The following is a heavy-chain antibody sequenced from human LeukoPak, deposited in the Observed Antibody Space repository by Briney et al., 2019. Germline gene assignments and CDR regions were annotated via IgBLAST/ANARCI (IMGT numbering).Heavy chain of an antibody. V-gene: IGHV3-33*01. CDR2: IWYDGSNK. J-gene: IGHJ4*02. CDR1: GYTLTELS. Sequence: SCKVSGYTLTELSMHWVRQAPGKGLEWVAVIWYDGSNKYYADSVKGRFTISRDNSENTLYLQMNSLRAEDTAVYYCARELEMATINGGGFDYWGQGTLVTVSS. D-gene: IGHD5-24*01. CDR3: ARELEMATINGGGFDY.